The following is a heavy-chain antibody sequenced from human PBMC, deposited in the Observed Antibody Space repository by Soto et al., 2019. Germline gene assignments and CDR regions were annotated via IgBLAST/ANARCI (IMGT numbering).Heavy chain of an antibody. CDR1: GFIFRNHV. V-gene: IGHV3-23*05. CDR3: AKIPSRGMIFGAGS. J-gene: IGHJ5*02. D-gene: IGHD3-3*01. CDR2: IDNSGDGS. Sequence: GGSLRLSCAASGFIFRNHVLNWVRQAPGKGLEWVSAIDNSGDGSFYADPVKGRFIISRDNYNDTVFLHMNNLRLEDTAFYYCAKIPSRGMIFGAGSWGQGTLVTGS.